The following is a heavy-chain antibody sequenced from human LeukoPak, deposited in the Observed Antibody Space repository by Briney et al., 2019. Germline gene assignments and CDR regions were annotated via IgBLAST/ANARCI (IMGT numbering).Heavy chain of an antibody. V-gene: IGHV3-48*03. CDR3: TSHDSTYYFDY. D-gene: IGHD1-1*01. CDR1: GFTFSRYD. Sequence: LAGGSLRLSCATSGFTFSRYDYNWVRQAPGKGLEWISYISISGVTKYYADSVRGRFTVSRDNARDPLYLQMDSLRAEDTATYYCTSHDSTYYFDYCGQGTQVTVSS. CDR2: ISISGVTK. J-gene: IGHJ4*02.